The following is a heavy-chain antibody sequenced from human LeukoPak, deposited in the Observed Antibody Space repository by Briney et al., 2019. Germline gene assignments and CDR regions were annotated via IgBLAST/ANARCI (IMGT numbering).Heavy chain of an antibody. J-gene: IGHJ4*02. D-gene: IGHD6-19*01. Sequence: GGSLRLSCAASGFTFSSYAMSWVRQAPGKGLEWVSAISGSGGSTYYADSVKGRFTISRDNSKDTLYLQMNGLRAEDTAVYYCAKGGAAVAAPFDYWGQGTLVTVSS. CDR3: AKGGAAVAAPFDY. CDR2: ISGSGGST. CDR1: GFTFSSYA. V-gene: IGHV3-23*01.